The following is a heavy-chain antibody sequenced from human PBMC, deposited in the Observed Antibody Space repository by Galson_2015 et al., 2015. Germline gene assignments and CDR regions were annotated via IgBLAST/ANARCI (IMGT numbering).Heavy chain of an antibody. CDR3: ARAMAVPQLDDAFDI. CDR2: INSDGSST. J-gene: IGHJ3*02. V-gene: IGHV3-74*01. CDR1: GFTFSSYW. D-gene: IGHD2-2*01. Sequence: SLRLSCAASGFTFSSYWMHWVRQAPGKGLVWVSRINSDGSSTSYADSVKGRFTISRDNAKNMLYLQMNSLRAEDTAVYYCARAMAVPQLDDAFDIWGQGTMVTVSS.